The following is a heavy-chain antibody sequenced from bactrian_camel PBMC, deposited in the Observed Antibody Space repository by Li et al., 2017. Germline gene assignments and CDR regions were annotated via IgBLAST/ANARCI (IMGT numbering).Heavy chain of an antibody. D-gene: IGHD7*01. V-gene: IGHV3S55*01. J-gene: IGHJ4*01. CDR2: ISSDGTL. Sequence: HVQLVESGGGSVQAGGSLKLSCVGSAYIFSRCGMGWYHQAPGKERELVALISSDGTLGYSDSAKGRFTISQDDAKNTLYLQMNSLKPEDTAMYYCAADNPQYAVASMRPSAYKFWGQGTQVTVS. CDR1: AYIFSRCG. CDR3: AADNPQYAVASMRPSAYKF.